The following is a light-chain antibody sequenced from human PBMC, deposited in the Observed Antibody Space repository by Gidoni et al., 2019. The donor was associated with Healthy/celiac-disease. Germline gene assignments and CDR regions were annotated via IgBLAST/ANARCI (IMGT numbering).Light chain of an antibody. J-gene: IGKJ1*01. CDR2: DAS. CDR1: QDISNY. V-gene: IGKV1-33*01. Sequence: DIQMTQSPSSLSASVGDRVTITCQASQDISNYLNWYQQKPRKAPKLMIYDASNFETGVPSRFSGSGSGTDFTFTISSLQPEDIATYYCQQYDKLPQTFGQGTKVEIK. CDR3: QQYDKLPQT.